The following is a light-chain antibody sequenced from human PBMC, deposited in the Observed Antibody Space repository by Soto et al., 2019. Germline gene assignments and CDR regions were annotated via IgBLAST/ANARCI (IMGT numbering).Light chain of an antibody. J-gene: IGLJ2*01. CDR1: SSNIGSKT. CDR2: SNN. V-gene: IGLV1-44*01. CDR3: AAWDDSLNGPV. Sequence: QSVLTQAPSASGTPGQRVTISCSGSSSNIGSKTVNWYQQLPGTAPKLLIYSNNQRPSWVRDRFSGSKSGTSACLAISGLQSEDEADYYCAAWDDSLNGPVFGGGTKLTVL.